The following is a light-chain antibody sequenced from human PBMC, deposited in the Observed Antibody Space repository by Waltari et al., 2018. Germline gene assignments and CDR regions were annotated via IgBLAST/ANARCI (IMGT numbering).Light chain of an antibody. Sequence: EIVLTQSPGTLSLSPGERATLSCRASQSVNNYLAWFQQKPGQAPRLLIHGASSRATGIPDRISGSGSGIDFTLTISGVEPQDFAVYYCQKYSSSPLTFGPGTKVDIK. J-gene: IGKJ3*01. CDR1: QSVNNY. CDR2: GAS. V-gene: IGKV3-20*01. CDR3: QKYSSSPLT.